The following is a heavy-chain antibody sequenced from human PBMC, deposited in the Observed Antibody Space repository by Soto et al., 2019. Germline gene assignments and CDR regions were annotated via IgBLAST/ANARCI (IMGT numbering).Heavy chain of an antibody. Sequence: PGEALKISCRGSGYSFTSYWTGWVRQMPGKGLEWMGIIYPGDSDTRYSPSFQGQVTISADKSISTAYLQWSSLKASDTAMYYCARRGAARTNYYYYYYTDVWGKGTTVTIAS. V-gene: IGHV5-51*01. CDR2: IYPGDSDT. CDR3: ARRGAARTNYYYYYYTDV. D-gene: IGHD6-6*01. J-gene: IGHJ6*03. CDR1: GYSFTSYW.